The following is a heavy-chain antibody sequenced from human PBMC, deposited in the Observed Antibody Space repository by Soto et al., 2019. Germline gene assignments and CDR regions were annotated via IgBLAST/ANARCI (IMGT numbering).Heavy chain of an antibody. CDR3: ARLGGYYQAFDS. CDR2: IYYTGTT. Sequence: QVQLQESGPGLVKPSETLSLTCTVSGGSIRDYYWGWIRQSPGKGLEWIGYIYYTGTTKYNPSLTSRVTISVDSSKTQFSLKMDSVTAADTAVYYCARLGGYYQAFDSWGQGTLVTVSS. V-gene: IGHV4-59*08. CDR1: GGSIRDYY. D-gene: IGHD3-22*01. J-gene: IGHJ4*02.